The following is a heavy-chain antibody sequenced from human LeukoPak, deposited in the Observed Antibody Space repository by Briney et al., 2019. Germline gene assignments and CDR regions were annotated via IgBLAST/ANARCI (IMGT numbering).Heavy chain of an antibody. D-gene: IGHD2-2*01. CDR2: IYYSGST. V-gene: IGHV4-59*01. J-gene: IGHJ4*02. CDR1: GGSISSYY. Sequence: SETLSLTCTVSGGSISSYYWSWIRQPPGKGLEWIGYIYYSGSTNYNPSLKCRVTISVDTSKNQFSLKLSSVTAADTAVYYCARDSRLNHLDYWGQGTLVTVSS. CDR3: ARDSRLNHLDY.